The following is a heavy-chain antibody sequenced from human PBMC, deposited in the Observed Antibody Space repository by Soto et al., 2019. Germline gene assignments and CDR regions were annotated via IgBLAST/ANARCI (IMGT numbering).Heavy chain of an antibody. Sequence: QVHLQQSGPGLVRPSQTLSLTCTVSGGSISSDIYHWTWIRQSPGKGLEWIGYIYYSGSIFYNPSFNTRVTISVDTSKRQFSLSLSSVTAADTAVYFCAREDDGGDRDYYGLDVWGQGTTVTVSS. D-gene: IGHD2-21*02. CDR2: IYYSGSI. CDR1: GGSISSDIYH. V-gene: IGHV4-30-4*08. CDR3: AREDDGGDRDYYGLDV. J-gene: IGHJ6*02.